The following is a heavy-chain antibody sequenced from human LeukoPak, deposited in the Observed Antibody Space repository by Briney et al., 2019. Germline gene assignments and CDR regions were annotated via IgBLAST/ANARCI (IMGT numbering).Heavy chain of an antibody. D-gene: IGHD1-1*01. V-gene: IGHV3-13*01. Sequence: GGSLRLSCAASGFTLSGYDMHWVRHATGKGLEWVSGIGTAGDTYYPDSVKGRFTISREDTKNSLYLQMNSLRAGDTAVYYCARDRRDAYNYYYYGMDVWGQGTTVTVSS. J-gene: IGHJ6*02. CDR2: IGTAGDT. CDR3: ARDRRDAYNYYYYGMDV. CDR1: GFTLSGYD.